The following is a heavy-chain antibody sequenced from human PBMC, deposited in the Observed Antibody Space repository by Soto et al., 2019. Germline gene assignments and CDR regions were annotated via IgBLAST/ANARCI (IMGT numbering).Heavy chain of an antibody. J-gene: IGHJ4*02. V-gene: IGHV3-74*01. CDR1: GFAFGSYW. CDR2: ISQDGAIA. Sequence: VQLVESGGGLVQPGGSLRLSCAASGFAFGSYWMHWVRQAPGKGLVWVSRISQDGAIATQADSVKGRFTISRDNAKNTLLLQMNSLRAVDPAVYYCLRDQRHWNEFADQWGQGTLVTVSS. D-gene: IGHD1-1*01. CDR3: LRDQRHWNEFADQ.